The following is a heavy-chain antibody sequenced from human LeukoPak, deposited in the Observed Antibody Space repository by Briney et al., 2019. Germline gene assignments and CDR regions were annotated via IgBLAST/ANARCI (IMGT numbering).Heavy chain of an antibody. Sequence: GGSLRLSCAASGFTFSSYSMNWVRQAPGKGLEWVSSISSSSSYIYYADSVKGRFTISRDNAKNSLYLQMNSLRAEDKAVYYCARVDKEMATMDYWGLGTLVTVSS. CDR1: GFTFSSYS. CDR3: ARVDKEMATMDY. CDR2: ISSSSSYI. D-gene: IGHD5-24*01. J-gene: IGHJ4*02. V-gene: IGHV3-21*01.